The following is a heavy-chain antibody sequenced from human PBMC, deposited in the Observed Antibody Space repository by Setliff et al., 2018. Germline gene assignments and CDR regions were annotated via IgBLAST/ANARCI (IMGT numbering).Heavy chain of an antibody. Sequence: PGGSLRLSCAASGFTFSRYWMSWVRQAPGKGLEWVANIKHDGSEKNYVDSVKGRFTISRDNAENSLYLQMNSLRAEDTAVYYCARDHIYRGGSWYDYFDSWGQGTLVTVSS. J-gene: IGHJ4*02. V-gene: IGHV3-7*01. CDR3: ARDHIYRGGSWYDYFDS. CDR1: GFTFSRYW. CDR2: IKHDGSEK. D-gene: IGHD2-15*01.